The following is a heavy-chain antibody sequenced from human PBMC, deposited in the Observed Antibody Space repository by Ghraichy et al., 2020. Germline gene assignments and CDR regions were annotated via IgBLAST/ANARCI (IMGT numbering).Heavy chain of an antibody. J-gene: IGHJ4*02. V-gene: IGHV3-48*02. Sequence: GESLNISCAASGFTFSSYSMNWVRQAPGKGLEWVSYISSSSSTIYYADSVKGRFTISRDNAKNSLYLQMNSLRDEDTAVYYCARAIAAAGTGGLGTYYFDYWGQGTLVTVSS. CDR1: GFTFSSYS. CDR2: ISSSSSTI. CDR3: ARAIAAAGTGGLGTYYFDY. D-gene: IGHD6-13*01.